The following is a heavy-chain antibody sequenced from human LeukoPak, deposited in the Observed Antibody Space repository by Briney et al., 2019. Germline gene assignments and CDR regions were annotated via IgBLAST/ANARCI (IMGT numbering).Heavy chain of an antibody. D-gene: IGHD6-19*01. Sequence: SETLSLTCTVSSASISGYYWSWIRQPPGKGLEWIGYVHYSGTTNYNPSLKSRVTISVDTSKNQFSLKLSSVTAADTAVYYCARHRAYSSGWYFGGYYFDYWGQGTLVTVSS. CDR3: ARHRAYSSGWYFGGYYFDY. CDR1: SASISGYY. CDR2: VHYSGTT. V-gene: IGHV4-59*08. J-gene: IGHJ4*02.